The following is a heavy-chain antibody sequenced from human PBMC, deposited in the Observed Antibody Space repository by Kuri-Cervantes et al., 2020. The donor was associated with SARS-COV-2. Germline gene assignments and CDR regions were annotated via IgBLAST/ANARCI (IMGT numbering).Heavy chain of an antibody. D-gene: IGHD5-18*01. CDR1: GGSFRTLI. CDR3: TKEKGNTYGLDY. J-gene: IGHJ4*02. Sequence: SVKVSCKTSGGSFRTLIISWVRQAPGQGLEWMGGISPLFGKANYAQKFQGRVTITADESTSTVYMEVSSLRFEDTAVYYCTKEKGNTYGLDYWGQGTLVTVSS. CDR2: ISPLFGKA. V-gene: IGHV1-69*13.